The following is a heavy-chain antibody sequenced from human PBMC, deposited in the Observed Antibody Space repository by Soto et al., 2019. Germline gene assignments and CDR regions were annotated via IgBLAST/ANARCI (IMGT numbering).Heavy chain of an antibody. D-gene: IGHD1-1*01. CDR2: IFYSGTT. Sequence: SETLSLTCTVSGDSISSADYYWSWIRQTPGKGLEWIGHIFYSGTTYYNPSLKSRLTISVDTSKNHFSLRLTSVTAADTAVYYCARDLWVEPELYYYGIDVWGQGTTVTVSS. CDR3: ARDLWVEPELYYYGIDV. V-gene: IGHV4-30-4*01. J-gene: IGHJ6*02. CDR1: GDSISSADYY.